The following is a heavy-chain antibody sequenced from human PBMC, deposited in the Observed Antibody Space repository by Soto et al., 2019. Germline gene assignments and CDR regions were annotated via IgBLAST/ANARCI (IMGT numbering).Heavy chain of an antibody. CDR2: LVPSGGSA. J-gene: IGHJ3*02. CDR1: GFTFSSYA. CDR3: AKRHSGPGAFDM. V-gene: IGHV3-23*01. Sequence: EVQLLESGGGLVQPGGSLRLSCAASGFTFSSYAMSWVRQAPGRGLEWVAALVPSGGSAYYANSVKGRFTISRDNSQNTLYLQMNSLRAEDTAMYYCAKRHSGPGAFDMWGQGTMVTVSA. D-gene: IGHD2-15*01.